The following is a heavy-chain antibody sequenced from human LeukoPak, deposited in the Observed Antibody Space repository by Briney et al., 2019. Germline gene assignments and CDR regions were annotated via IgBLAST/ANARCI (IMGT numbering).Heavy chain of an antibody. J-gene: IGHJ4*02. Sequence: XXFXSNXXXWVRQAPGKGLVWVSRINEDGSTTNYADSVKGRSTIFRDNAKNTLYLQMNSLRAEDTAVYYCVRDLGGRSGHWGQGTLVTVSS. CDR1: XXFXSNX. CDR3: VRDLGGRSGH. CDR2: INEDGSTT. D-gene: IGHD1-26*01. V-gene: IGHV3-74*01.